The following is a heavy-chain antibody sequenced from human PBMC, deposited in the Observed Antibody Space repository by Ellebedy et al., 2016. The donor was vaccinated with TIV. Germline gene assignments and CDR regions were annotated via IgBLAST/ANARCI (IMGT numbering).Heavy chain of an antibody. CDR2: ISSTGTTI. V-gene: IGHV3-48*04. J-gene: IGHJ3*02. CDR1: GFTFSNNS. Sequence: GESLKISCAASGFTFSNNSMNWVRQAPGMGLEWVSYISSTGTTIYYADSVKGRFTISRDNAKISLYLQMNSLTAEDTAVYYCASGAYDIWGQGTMVTVSS. CDR3: ASGAYDI.